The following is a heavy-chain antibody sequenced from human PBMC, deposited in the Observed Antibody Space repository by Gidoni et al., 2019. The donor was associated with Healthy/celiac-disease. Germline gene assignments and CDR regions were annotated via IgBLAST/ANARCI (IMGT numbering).Heavy chain of an antibody. CDR3: ARDRGGSYYTPYYYYYGMDV. D-gene: IGHD1-26*01. CDR2: IYYSGST. Sequence: QVQLQESGPGLVKPSETLSLTCTVSGGSISSHYWRWIRQPPGKGLAWIGYIYYSGSTNYNPSLKSRVTISVDTSKNQFSLKLSSVTAADTAVYYCARDRGGSYYTPYYYYYGMDVWGQGTTVTVSS. CDR1: GGSISSHY. V-gene: IGHV4-59*11. J-gene: IGHJ6*02.